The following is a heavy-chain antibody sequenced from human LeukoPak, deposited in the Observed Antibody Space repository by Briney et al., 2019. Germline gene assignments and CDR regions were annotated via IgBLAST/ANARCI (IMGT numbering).Heavy chain of an antibody. D-gene: IGHD4-17*01. CDR2: INHSGST. V-gene: IGHV4-34*01. Sequence: SETLSLTCAVYGGSFSGYYWSWIRQPPGKRLEWIGEINHSGSTNYNPSLKSRVTISVDTSKNQFSLKLSSVTAADTAVYYCASSLHRDYSSPGYWGQGTLVTVSS. J-gene: IGHJ4*02. CDR1: GGSFSGYY. CDR3: ASSLHRDYSSPGY.